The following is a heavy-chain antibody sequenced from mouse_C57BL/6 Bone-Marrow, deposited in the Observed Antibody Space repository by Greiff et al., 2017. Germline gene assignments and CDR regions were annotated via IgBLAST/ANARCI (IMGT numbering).Heavy chain of an antibody. Sequence: QFQLQQSDAELVKPGASVKISCKVSAYTFPDHTIHWMKQRPEQGLEWIGYIYPRDGSTKYNEKFKGKATLTANKSSSTAYMQLNSLTSEDSAVYFCARRGELGRDYFDYWGQGTTLTVSS. CDR2: IYPRDGST. CDR3: ARRGELGRDYFDY. CDR1: AYTFPDHT. J-gene: IGHJ2*01. D-gene: IGHD4-1*01. V-gene: IGHV1-78*01.